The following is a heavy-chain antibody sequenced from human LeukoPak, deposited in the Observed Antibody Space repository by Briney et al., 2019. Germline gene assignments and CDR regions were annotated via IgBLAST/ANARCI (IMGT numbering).Heavy chain of an antibody. D-gene: IGHD1-26*01. CDR3: ASGSYPFFDY. Sequence: ASVKVSCKASGYTFTGYYMHWVRQAPGQGLEWMGWINPNSGGTNYAQKSQGRVTMTRDTSISTAYMELSRLRSDDTAVYYCASGSYPFFDYWGQGTLVTVSS. J-gene: IGHJ4*02. CDR1: GYTFTGYY. V-gene: IGHV1-2*02. CDR2: INPNSGGT.